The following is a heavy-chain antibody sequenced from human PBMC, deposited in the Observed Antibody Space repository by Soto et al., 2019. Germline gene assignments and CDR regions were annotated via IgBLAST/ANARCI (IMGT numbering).Heavy chain of an antibody. V-gene: IGHV4-34*01. D-gene: IGHD3-10*01. J-gene: IGHJ4*02. CDR2: INHSGST. CDR3: ARSSYYYGSGSYHPAQLFDY. CDR1: GGSFSGYY. Sequence: SETLSLTCAVYGGSFSGYYWSWIRQPPGKGLEWIGEINHSGSTNYNPSLKSRVTISVDTSQNQFSLKLGSVTAADTAVYYCARSSYYYGSGSYHPAQLFDYWGQGTLVTVSS.